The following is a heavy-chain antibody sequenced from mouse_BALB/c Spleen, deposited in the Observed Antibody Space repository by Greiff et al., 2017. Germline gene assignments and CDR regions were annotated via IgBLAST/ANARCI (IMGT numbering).Heavy chain of an antibody. CDR3: AGYYYFDC. D-gene: IGHD2-3*01. CDR1: GYTFTSYW. CDR2: IDPSDSYT. J-gene: IGHJ2*01. Sequence: QVQLQQPGAELVKPGASVKLSCKASGYTFTSYWMHWVKQRPGQGLEWIGEIDPSDSYTNYNQKFKGKATLTVDKSSSTAYMQLSSLTSEDSAVYYCAGYYYFDCWGEGTTLTVSS. V-gene: IGHV1-69*02.